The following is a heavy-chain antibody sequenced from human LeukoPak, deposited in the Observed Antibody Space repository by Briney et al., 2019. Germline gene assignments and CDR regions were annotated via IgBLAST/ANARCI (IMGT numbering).Heavy chain of an antibody. CDR3: ARGGYYCSSTSCSAGSFDY. J-gene: IGHJ4*02. V-gene: IGHV1-2*04. CDR2: INPNSGGT. CDR1: GYTFTGYY. D-gene: IGHD2-2*01. Sequence: ASVKVSCKASGYTFTGYYMHWVRQAPGQGLEWMGWINPNSGGTNYAQKFQGWVTMTRDTSISTAYMELSRLRSDDTAVYYCARGGYYCSSTSCSAGSFDYWGQGTLVTVSS.